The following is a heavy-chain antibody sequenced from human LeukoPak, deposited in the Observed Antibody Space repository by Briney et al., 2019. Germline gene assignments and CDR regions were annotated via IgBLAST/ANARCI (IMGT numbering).Heavy chain of an antibody. CDR2: INTDGRSP. Sequence: GGSLRLSCVASGFTFNSYWMHWVRQAPGMGPVWVAHINTDGRSPTYADSVKGRFTISRDNARNTLYLQMNSLRVDDTAVYYCARHGIVGASRTAYFYYYMDVWGKGTTVTVSS. V-gene: IGHV3-74*01. CDR1: GFTFNSYW. CDR3: ARHGIVGASRTAYFYYYMDV. J-gene: IGHJ6*03. D-gene: IGHD1-26*01.